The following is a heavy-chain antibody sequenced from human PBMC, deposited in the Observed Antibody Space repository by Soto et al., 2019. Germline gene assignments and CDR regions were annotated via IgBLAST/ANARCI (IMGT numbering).Heavy chain of an antibody. CDR2: IREGGSRT. CDR3: VKDDGGYPSTAPH. CDR1: GFTFSSYG. V-gene: IGHV3-23*01. Sequence: PGGSLRLSCAASGFTFSSYGMHWVRQAPGKGLDWVAGIREGGSRTYYADSAKGRFTISKDISRNSLSLQLDSLGVEDTAVYFCVKDDGGYPSTAPHWGQGTLVTVSS. J-gene: IGHJ4*02. D-gene: IGHD3-22*01.